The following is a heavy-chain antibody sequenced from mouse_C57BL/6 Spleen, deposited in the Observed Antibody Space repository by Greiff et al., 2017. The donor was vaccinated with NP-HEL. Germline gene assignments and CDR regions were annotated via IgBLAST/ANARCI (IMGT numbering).Heavy chain of an antibody. CDR1: GYAFSSSW. J-gene: IGHJ2*01. CDR2: IYPGDGDT. D-gene: IGHD3-3*01. V-gene: IGHV1-82*01. CDR3: ARGGDAGYYFDY. Sequence: VQLQQSGPELVKPGASVKISCKASGYAFSSSWMNWVKQRPGKGLEWIGRIYPGDGDTNYNGKFKGKATLTADKSSSTAYMQLSSLTSEDSAVYCCARGGDAGYYFDYWGQGTTLTVSS.